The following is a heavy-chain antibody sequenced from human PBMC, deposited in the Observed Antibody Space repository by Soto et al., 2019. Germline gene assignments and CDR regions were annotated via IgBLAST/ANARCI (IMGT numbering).Heavy chain of an antibody. J-gene: IGHJ4*02. Sequence: QVQLVESGGGVVQPGRSLRLSCAASGFTFSSYAMHWVRQAPGKGLEWVAVISYDGSNKYYADSVKGRFTISRDNSKNTLYLQMNSLRAEDTAVYYCARGRGRGDDSSGYYSYFDYWGQGTLVTVSS. CDR3: ARGRGRGDDSSGYYSYFDY. CDR1: GFTFSSYA. CDR2: ISYDGSNK. D-gene: IGHD3-22*01. V-gene: IGHV3-30-3*01.